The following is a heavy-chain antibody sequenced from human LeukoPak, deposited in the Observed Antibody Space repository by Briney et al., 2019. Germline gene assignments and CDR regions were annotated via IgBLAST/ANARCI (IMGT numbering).Heavy chain of an antibody. D-gene: IGHD1-14*01. CDR1: GFTFGGYG. CDR3: TRYNNDHFDY. CDR2: IAYDGSRA. Sequence: GGPLRLSCAGSGFTFGGYGMHWFRQTPGKGLEWVAVIAYDGSRAFYADSVKGRFTISRDNSKNTMSVQMNDLRAEDTAVYYCTRYNNDHFDYWGQGTLVTVSS. J-gene: IGHJ4*02. V-gene: IGHV3-33*01.